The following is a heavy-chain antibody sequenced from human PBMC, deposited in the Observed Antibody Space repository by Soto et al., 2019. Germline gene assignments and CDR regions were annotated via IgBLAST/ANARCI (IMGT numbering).Heavy chain of an antibody. CDR2: IYHGGTT. V-gene: IGHV4-4*02. CDR1: GGSISSSYW. CDR3: VSSLNYDFWRDGGRHFYFYY. Sequence: QVQLQESGPGLVKPSGTLSLTCAVSGGSISSSYWWNWVRQTPRGGLEWIGKIYHGGTTNYNPSLKNRGTISVDKSKNQFSLKLTSVTAADTAVYYCVSSLNYDFWRDGGRHFYFYYWGRGILATVSS. J-gene: IGHJ4*02. D-gene: IGHD3-3*01.